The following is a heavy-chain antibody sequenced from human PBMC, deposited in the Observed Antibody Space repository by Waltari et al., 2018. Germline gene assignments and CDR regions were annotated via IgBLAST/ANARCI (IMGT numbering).Heavy chain of an antibody. J-gene: IGHJ4*02. CDR3: AKGRVGTVYYFDY. V-gene: IGHV3-23*01. Sequence: EVQLLESGGGLVQPGGSLRLSCAASGFTFRSYAMRWIHQAPVKGLEWGAASGVGGVSCFCGSGGSTYDADAVKSRFTISIDNSKNTLYLQMNSLRAEDTDVYYCAKGRVGTVYYFDYWGQGTLVTVSS. CDR1: GFTFRSYA. CDR2: FCGSGGST. D-gene: IGHD1-26*01.